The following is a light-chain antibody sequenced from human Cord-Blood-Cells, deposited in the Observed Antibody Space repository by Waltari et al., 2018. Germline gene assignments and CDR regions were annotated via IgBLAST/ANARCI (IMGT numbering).Light chain of an antibody. CDR2: KAS. Sequence: DLQMTQSPSPLSAFVGERVTLTCRASQSISSWLAWYQQKPGKAPKLLIYKASSLESGVPSRFSGSGSGTEFTLTISSLQPDDFATYYCQQYNSYSRTFGQGTKVEIK. V-gene: IGKV1-5*03. J-gene: IGKJ1*01. CDR1: QSISSW. CDR3: QQYNSYSRT.